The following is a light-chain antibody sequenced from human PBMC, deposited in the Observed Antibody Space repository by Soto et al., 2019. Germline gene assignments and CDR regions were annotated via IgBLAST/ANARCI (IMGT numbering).Light chain of an antibody. CDR3: LQPYSSSYS. Sequence: DIQMTQSPSSLSASVGDRVTITCRASQSIGRYLNWYQQKPGKAPSLLISTTTTWQSEVPSRFSGSGSGTDFTLTITSLQPEDFETYYCLQPYSSSYSFGPWKKVDIK. CDR1: QSIGRY. V-gene: IGKV1-39*01. J-gene: IGKJ3*01. CDR2: TTT.